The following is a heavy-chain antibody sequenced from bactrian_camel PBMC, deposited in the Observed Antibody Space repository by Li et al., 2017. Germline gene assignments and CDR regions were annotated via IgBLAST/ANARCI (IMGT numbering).Heavy chain of an antibody. CDR1: GFTDSAHY. D-gene: IGHD7*01. V-gene: IGHV3S10*01. CDR3: AADDPPRICGYGASWWWNVNIAR. J-gene: IGHJ4*01. CDR2: IDSDGST. Sequence: DVQLVESGGGLVQPGGSLRLSCAASGFTDSAHYMSWVRQAPGKEREGLASIDSDGSTMYADSVKGRFTISQDNAKNSLWLDMSALQPEDTATYYCAADDPPRICGYGASWWWNVNIARRGQGTQVTVS.